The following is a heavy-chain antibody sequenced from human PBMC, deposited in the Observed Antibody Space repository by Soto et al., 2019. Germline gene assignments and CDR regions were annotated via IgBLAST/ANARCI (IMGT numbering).Heavy chain of an antibody. CDR3: ARDITMVRSRLGGMDV. V-gene: IGHV3-21*01. D-gene: IGHD3-10*01. J-gene: IGHJ6*02. CDR1: GFTFSSYS. Sequence: GGSLRLSCAASGFTFSSYSMNWVRQAPGKGLEWVSSISSSSSYIYYADSVKGRFTISRDNAKNSLYLQMNSLRAEDTAVYYCARDITMVRSRLGGMDVWGQGTTVTVSS. CDR2: ISSSSSYI.